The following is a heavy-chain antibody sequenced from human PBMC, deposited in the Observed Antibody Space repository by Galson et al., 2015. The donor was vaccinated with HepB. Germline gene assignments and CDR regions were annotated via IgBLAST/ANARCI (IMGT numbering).Heavy chain of an antibody. V-gene: IGHV1-8*01. CDR2: MNPNSGNT. Sequence: SVKVSCKASGYTFTSYDINWVRQATGQGLEWMGWMNPNSGNTGYAQKFQGRVTMTRNTSISTAYMELSSLRSEDTAVYYRARWNGGMLWQWLVPADAFDIWGQGTMVTVSS. D-gene: IGHD6-19*01. CDR1: GYTFTSYD. J-gene: IGHJ3*02. CDR3: ARWNGGMLWQWLVPADAFDI.